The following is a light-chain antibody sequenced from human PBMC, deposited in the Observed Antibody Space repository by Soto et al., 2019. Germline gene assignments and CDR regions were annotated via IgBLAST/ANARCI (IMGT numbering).Light chain of an antibody. J-gene: IGLJ1*01. CDR3: SSYTSSSIV. Sequence: QSVLTQPASVSGSPGQSITISCTGTSSDVGAYNYVSWYQQQSGKAPKLLIYEVSNRPSGVSNRFSGSKSGNTASLTISGLQAEDEADYYCSSYTSSSIVFGTGTKV. CDR2: EVS. CDR1: SSDVGAYNY. V-gene: IGLV2-14*01.